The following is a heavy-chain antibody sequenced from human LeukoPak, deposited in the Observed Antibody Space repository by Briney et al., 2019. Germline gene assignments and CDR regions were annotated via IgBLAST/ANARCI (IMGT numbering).Heavy chain of an antibody. Sequence: ASVKVSCKASGYTFTGYYMHWMRQSPGERPQGMGWINLSTGGTNYAQKFQGRVTMTRDTSISTAYMELRRLRYDDTAVYYCASWAGGDEPVASFDYWGQGTLVTVSS. CDR3: ASWAGGDEPVASFDY. CDR2: INLSTGGT. CDR1: GYTFTGYY. J-gene: IGHJ4*02. D-gene: IGHD3-10*01. V-gene: IGHV1-2*02.